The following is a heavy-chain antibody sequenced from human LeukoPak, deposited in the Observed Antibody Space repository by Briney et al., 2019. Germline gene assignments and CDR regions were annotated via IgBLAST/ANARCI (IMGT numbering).Heavy chain of an antibody. J-gene: IGHJ4*02. CDR2: INAGNGNT. Sequence: ASVKVSCKASGYTFTTYPVNWVRQAPGQRLEWMGWINAGNGNTKYSQKFQGRVTITRDTSASTAYMELSSLRSEDTAVYYCARGRSSSFGKEKSYYFDYWGQGTLVTVSS. D-gene: IGHD6-6*01. CDR1: GYTFTTYP. V-gene: IGHV1-3*01. CDR3: ARGRSSSFGKEKSYYFDY.